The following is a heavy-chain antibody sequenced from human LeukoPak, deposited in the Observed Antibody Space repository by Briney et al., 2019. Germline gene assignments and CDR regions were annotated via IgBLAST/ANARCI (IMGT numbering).Heavy chain of an antibody. J-gene: IGHJ4*02. CDR3: ARSYSSGWYGFDY. V-gene: IGHV4-59*08. Sequence: TSETLSLTCTVSGDSISSYYWSWIRQPPGKGLEWIGYIYYSGSTNYNPSLKSRVTISIDTSKNQFSLKLNSVTAADTAVYYCARSYSSGWYGFDYWGQGTLVTVSS. D-gene: IGHD6-19*01. CDR1: GDSISSYY. CDR2: IYYSGST.